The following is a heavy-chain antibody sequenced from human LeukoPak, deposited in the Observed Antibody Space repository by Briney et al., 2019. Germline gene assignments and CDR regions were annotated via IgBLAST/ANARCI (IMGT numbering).Heavy chain of an antibody. CDR2: INPNSGGT. V-gene: IGHV1-2*02. CDR1: GYTFTGYY. J-gene: IGHJ3*02. Sequence: ASVKVSCKASGYTFTGYYMHWVRQAPGQGLEWMGWINPNSGGTNYAQKFQGRVTMTRDTSISTAYMELSRLRSDDTAVYYCARDTRSGIAARRGAFDIWGQGTMVTVSS. D-gene: IGHD6-6*01. CDR3: ARDTRSGIAARRGAFDI.